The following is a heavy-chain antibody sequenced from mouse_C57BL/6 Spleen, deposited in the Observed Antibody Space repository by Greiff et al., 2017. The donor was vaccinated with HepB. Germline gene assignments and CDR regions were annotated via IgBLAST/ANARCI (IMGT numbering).Heavy chain of an antibody. Sequence: EVMLVESGGGLVKPGGSLKLSCAASGFTFSSYAMSWVRQTPEKRLEWVATISDGGSYTYYPDNVKGRFTISRDNAKNNLYLQMSHLKSEDTAMYYCARDHITTVASDYGGQGTTLTVSS. V-gene: IGHV5-4*01. CDR2: ISDGGSYT. CDR3: ARDHITTVASDY. CDR1: GFTFSSYA. D-gene: IGHD1-1*01. J-gene: IGHJ2*01.